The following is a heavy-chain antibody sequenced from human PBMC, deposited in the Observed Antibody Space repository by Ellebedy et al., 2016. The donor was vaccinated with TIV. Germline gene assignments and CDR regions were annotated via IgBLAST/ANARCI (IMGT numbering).Heavy chain of an antibody. V-gene: IGHV4-39*01. Sequence: MPGGSLRLSCTVSGGSISSSSYYWGWIRQPPGKGLEWIGSIYYSGNAYYNPSLKSRVTISVDTSKNQFALTLSSVTAADTAVYYCARSDLLWFGELSQFDYWGQGTLVTVSS. D-gene: IGHD3-10*01. CDR2: IYYSGNA. CDR3: ARSDLLWFGELSQFDY. CDR1: GGSISSSSYY. J-gene: IGHJ4*02.